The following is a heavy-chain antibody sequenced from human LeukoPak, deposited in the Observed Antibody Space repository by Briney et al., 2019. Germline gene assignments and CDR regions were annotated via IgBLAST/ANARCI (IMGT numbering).Heavy chain of an antibody. CDR1: EFTFSSYA. J-gene: IGHJ4*02. CDR3: AKDQDIAAAAYYFDY. Sequence: PGGSLRLSCAASEFTFSSYAIHWVRQAPGKGLEWVAVISYDGSNTYYADSVKGRFTISRDNSKNTLYLQMNSLRAEDTAVYYCAKDQDIAAAAYYFDYWGQGTLVTVSS. CDR2: ISYDGSNT. D-gene: IGHD6-13*01. V-gene: IGHV3-30-3*01.